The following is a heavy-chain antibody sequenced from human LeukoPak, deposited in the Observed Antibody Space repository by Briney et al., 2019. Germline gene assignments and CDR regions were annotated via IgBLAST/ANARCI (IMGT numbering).Heavy chain of an antibody. Sequence: GGSLRLSCAASGFTFSDYYMSWIRQAPGKGLEWVSYISSSGSTIYYADSVKGRFTISRDNAKNSLYLQMNSLRAEETAVYYCAREYYYGSGSLDIYYWGQGTLVTVSS. J-gene: IGHJ4*02. CDR2: ISSSGSTI. D-gene: IGHD3-10*01. CDR1: GFTFSDYY. V-gene: IGHV3-11*04. CDR3: AREYYYGSGSLDIYY.